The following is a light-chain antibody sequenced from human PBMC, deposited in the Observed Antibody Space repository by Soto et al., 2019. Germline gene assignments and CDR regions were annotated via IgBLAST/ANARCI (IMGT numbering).Light chain of an antibody. V-gene: IGKV1-5*01. CDR2: EAS. J-gene: IGKJ5*01. Sequence: DVQMTQSPSTLSASVGDRVNIPCRTSQSISSWLAWYQQKPGKAPKLLLYEASSLESGVPSRFSGSGSGTEFTLTISSLQPDDFATYYCQQSYSTPITFGQGTRLEIK. CDR3: QQSYSTPIT. CDR1: QSISSW.